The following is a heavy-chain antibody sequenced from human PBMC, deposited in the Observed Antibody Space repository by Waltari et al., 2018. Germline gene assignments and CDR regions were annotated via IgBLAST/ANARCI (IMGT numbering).Heavy chain of an antibody. CDR3: ARERHRLMEEGYLMALDP. CDR2: ISGNNGNT. D-gene: IGHD2-21*01. J-gene: IGHJ5*02. V-gene: IGHV1-18*01. CDR1: GYTLSASG. Sequence: QVQLVQSGAEVKKPGASVKVSCKASGYTLSASGISWVRQAPGQGLEWMGWISGNNGNTNHAQKFQGRLIMTEDTSATTVYMELTYLTSDDTAVYYCARERHRLMEEGYLMALDPWGQGTLVTVSS.